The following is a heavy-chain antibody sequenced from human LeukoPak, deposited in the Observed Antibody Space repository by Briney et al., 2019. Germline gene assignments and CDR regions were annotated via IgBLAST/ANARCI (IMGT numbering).Heavy chain of an antibody. J-gene: IGHJ1*01. CDR1: GGSISSYY. CDR3: ARDQYYYDSSGYYREYFQH. Sequence: TSETLSLTCTVSGGSISSYYWSWIRQPPGKGLEWIGYIYYSGSTNYNPSLKSRVTISVDTSKNQFSLKLSSVTAADTAVYYCARDQYYYDSSGYYREYFQHWGQGTLVTVSS. CDR2: IYYSGST. V-gene: IGHV4-59*01. D-gene: IGHD3-22*01.